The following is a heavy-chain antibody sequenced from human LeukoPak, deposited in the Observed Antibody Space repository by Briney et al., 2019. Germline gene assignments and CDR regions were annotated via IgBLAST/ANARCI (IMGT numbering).Heavy chain of an antibody. Sequence: PSETLSLTCTVSGYSISSGYYWGWIRQPPGKGLEWIGSIYHSGSTYYNPSLKSRVTISVDTSKNQFSLKLSSVTAADTAVYYCASAVQYYDILTGYSHSDYWGQGTLVAVSS. CDR2: IYHSGST. V-gene: IGHV4-38-2*02. D-gene: IGHD3-9*01. CDR1: GYSISSGYY. CDR3: ASAVQYYDILTGYSHSDY. J-gene: IGHJ4*02.